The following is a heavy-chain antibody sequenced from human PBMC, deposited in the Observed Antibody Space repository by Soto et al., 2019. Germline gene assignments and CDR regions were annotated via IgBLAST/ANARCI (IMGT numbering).Heavy chain of an antibody. CDR3: VRTSLVVAAATREDY. Sequence: EVQLVESGGGLVQPGGSLRLSCAASGFTFSSYWMHWVRQAPGKGLAWVSRINSDGSSTSYADSVKGRFTIYRDNAKNTLYLKMNSLRAEDTAVYYCVRTSLVVAAATREDYWGQGTLVTVSS. D-gene: IGHD2-15*01. V-gene: IGHV3-74*01. CDR2: INSDGSST. CDR1: GFTFSSYW. J-gene: IGHJ4*02.